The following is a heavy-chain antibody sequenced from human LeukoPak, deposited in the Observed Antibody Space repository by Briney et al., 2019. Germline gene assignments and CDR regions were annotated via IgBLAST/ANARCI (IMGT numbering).Heavy chain of an antibody. Sequence: SETLSLTCAVYGGSFSGYYWSWIRQPPGKGLEWVGGINHSGWTNYNPSLKRLLTISVDTSNNQFSLNLNSVPPAATAVYYCARSSLYHDISTAYNIWGQGTPVTVSS. CDR3: ARSSLYHDISTAYNI. J-gene: IGHJ4*02. D-gene: IGHD3-9*01. CDR2: INHSGWT. CDR1: GGSFSGYY. V-gene: IGHV4-34*01.